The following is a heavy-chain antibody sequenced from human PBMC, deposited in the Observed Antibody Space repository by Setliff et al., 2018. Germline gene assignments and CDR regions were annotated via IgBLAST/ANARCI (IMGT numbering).Heavy chain of an antibody. CDR1: GGSIGSYY. J-gene: IGHJ4*02. V-gene: IGHV4-4*07. CDR3: ARENIAAED. CDR2: IYSRGNT. Sequence: SETLSLTCTVSGGSIGSYYWTWTRHSAGKGLEWIGRIYSRGNTNYNPSLKSRVTLSVDTSKNLFSLKMTSMTAADTAIYYCARENIAAEDWGQGTLVTVSS. D-gene: IGHD6-13*01.